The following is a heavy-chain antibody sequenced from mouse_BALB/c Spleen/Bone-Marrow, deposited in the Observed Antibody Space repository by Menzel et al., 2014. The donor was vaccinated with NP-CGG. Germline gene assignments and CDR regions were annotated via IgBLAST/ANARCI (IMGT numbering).Heavy chain of an antibody. J-gene: IGHJ2*01. V-gene: IGHV1-54*01. Sequence: VKLVESGAELVRPGTSVKVSCKASGYAFTSYLIEWIKQRPGQGLEWIGVINPGSGGAYYNEKFKGKATLTADKSSSTAYMQISSLTSDDSAVYFCAREWTARTPSYWGQGTALTVSS. CDR1: GYAFTSYL. CDR2: INPGSGGA. CDR3: AREWTARTPSY. D-gene: IGHD3-2*01.